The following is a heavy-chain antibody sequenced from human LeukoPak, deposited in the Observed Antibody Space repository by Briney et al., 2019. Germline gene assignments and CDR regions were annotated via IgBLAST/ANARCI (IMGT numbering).Heavy chain of an antibody. CDR2: INQDGGEK. Sequence: PGGSLTLSCAASGCTFSNSWMTWVRQAPGKGLEWVAKINQDGGEKVYVDSVKGRFTISRDNAEYSLYLQMSSLRAEDTAVYYCARAKTCGGDCYHFDYWGQGTLVTVSS. V-gene: IGHV3-7*03. CDR3: ARAKTCGGDCYHFDY. D-gene: IGHD2-21*02. CDR1: GCTFSNSW. J-gene: IGHJ4*02.